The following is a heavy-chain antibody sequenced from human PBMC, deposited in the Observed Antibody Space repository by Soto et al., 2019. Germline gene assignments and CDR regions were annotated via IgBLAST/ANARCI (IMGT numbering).Heavy chain of an antibody. CDR2: INHSGST. Sequence: SETLSLTCAFYVGSFSGYYWSCIRHPPGKWLEWIGEINHSGSTNYNPSLKSRVTISVDTSKNQFSLKLSSVTAADTAVYYCARVKAARRWSSTILYYGMDVGGHGNTVTV. V-gene: IGHV4-34*01. CDR1: VGSFSGYY. CDR3: ARVKAARRWSSTILYYGMDV. J-gene: IGHJ6*02. D-gene: IGHD6-6*01.